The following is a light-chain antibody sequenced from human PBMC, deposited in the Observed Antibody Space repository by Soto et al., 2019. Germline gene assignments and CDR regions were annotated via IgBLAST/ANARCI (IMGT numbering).Light chain of an antibody. V-gene: IGLV2-8*01. Sequence: QSALTQPPSASGSPGQSVTISCTGTSSNVGAYNYVSWYQQHPGKAPKLMIYEVTKRPSGVPDRVSGSKSGSTASLTVSGLQAEDEADYYCSSWTGNNVLVFGGGTKLTVL. J-gene: IGLJ2*01. CDR1: SSNVGAYNY. CDR2: EVT. CDR3: SSWTGNNVLV.